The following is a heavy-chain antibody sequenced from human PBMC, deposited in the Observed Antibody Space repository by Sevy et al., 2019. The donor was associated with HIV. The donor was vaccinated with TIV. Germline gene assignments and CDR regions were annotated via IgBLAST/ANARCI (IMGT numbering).Heavy chain of an antibody. D-gene: IGHD3-10*01. V-gene: IGHV1-8*01. CDR3: ARGDDGSGSYPFDY. CDR1: GYTFTSYD. CDR2: MNPNSGNT. J-gene: IGHJ4*02. Sequence: ASVKVSCKASGYTFTSYDINWVRQATGQGLEWMGWMNPNSGNTGYAQKFQGRVTMTRNTSISTAYMELSSLRSEDTAVYYCARGDDGSGSYPFDYWGQGTLVTVSS.